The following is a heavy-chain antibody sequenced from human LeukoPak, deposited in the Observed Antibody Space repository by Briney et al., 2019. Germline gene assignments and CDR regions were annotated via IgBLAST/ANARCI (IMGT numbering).Heavy chain of an antibody. CDR3: AKGQGAGRYIWNGERYYFDY. D-gene: IGHD1-1*01. Sequence: GGSLRLSCAASGFTFSSYAMSWVRHAPGKGLEWVSAISGSGGCTDYADSVKGRFTISRDNSKNTLYLQMNSLRAEDTAVYYCAKGQGAGRYIWNGERYYFDYWGQGTLVTVSS. J-gene: IGHJ4*02. CDR2: ISGSGGCT. CDR1: GFTFSSYA. V-gene: IGHV3-23*01.